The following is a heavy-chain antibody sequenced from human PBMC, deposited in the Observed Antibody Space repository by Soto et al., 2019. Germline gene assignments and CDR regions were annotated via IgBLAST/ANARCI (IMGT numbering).Heavy chain of an antibody. J-gene: IGHJ5*02. CDR1: GGSISSSSYY. Sequence: SETLSLTCTVSGGSISSSSYYWGWIRQPPGKGLEWIGSIYYSGSTYYNPSLKSRVTISVDTSKNQFSLKLSSVTAADTAVYYCARLSDYIRWFDPWGQGTQVTVSS. CDR3: ARLSDYIRWFDP. CDR2: IYYSGST. D-gene: IGHD4-4*01. V-gene: IGHV4-39*01.